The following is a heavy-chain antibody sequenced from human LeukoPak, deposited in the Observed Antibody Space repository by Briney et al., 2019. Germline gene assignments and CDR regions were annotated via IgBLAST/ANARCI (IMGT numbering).Heavy chain of an antibody. CDR1: GYTFTSYD. J-gene: IGHJ4*02. CDR2: MNPNSGNA. Sequence: ASVKVSCKASGYTFTSYDINWVRQATGQGLEWMGWMNPNSGNAGYAQKFQGRVTMTRNTSISTAYMELSSLRSEDTAVYYCARAVAGHGIPDDYWGQGTLVTVSS. D-gene: IGHD6-19*01. CDR3: ARAVAGHGIPDDY. V-gene: IGHV1-8*01.